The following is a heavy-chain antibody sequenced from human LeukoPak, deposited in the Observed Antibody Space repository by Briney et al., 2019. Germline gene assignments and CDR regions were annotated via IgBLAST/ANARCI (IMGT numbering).Heavy chain of an antibody. CDR3: ARENSRGSGSGFDY. Sequence: PGRSLRLSCAASGFTFSSYAMHWVRQAPGKGLEWVAVISYDGSNKYYADSVKGRFTISRDNSKNTLYLQMNSLRAEDTAVYYCARENSRGSGSGFDYWGQGTLVTVSS. J-gene: IGHJ4*02. V-gene: IGHV3-30-3*01. D-gene: IGHD3-10*01. CDR1: GFTFSSYA. CDR2: ISYDGSNK.